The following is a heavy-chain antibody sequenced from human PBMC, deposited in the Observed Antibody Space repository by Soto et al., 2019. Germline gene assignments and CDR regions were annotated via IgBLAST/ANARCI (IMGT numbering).Heavy chain of an antibody. CDR2: ISYDGSNK. J-gene: IGHJ4*01. Sequence: GGHLRLSCDTSGFTFSNYGMHWVRQAPGKGLEWVAVISYDGSNKYNADFLKGRFTVSRDNSQHMLYLQMNSPRTAETGLYFLARPMDRGWYIDYCGDGTLVTV. D-gene: IGHD6-19*01. V-gene: IGHV3-30-3*01. CDR3: ARPMDRGWYIDY. CDR1: GFTFSNYG.